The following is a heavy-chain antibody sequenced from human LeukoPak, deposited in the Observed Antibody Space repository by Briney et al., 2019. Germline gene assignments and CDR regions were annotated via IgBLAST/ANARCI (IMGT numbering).Heavy chain of an antibody. CDR3: AREGSWELPGFDY. J-gene: IGHJ4*02. CDR1: GGSLSSYY. D-gene: IGHD1-26*01. Sequence: PSETLSLTCTVSGGSLSSYYWSWIRQPPGKGLEWIGYIYYSGSTSYNPSLKSRVTISVDTSKNQFSLKLSSVTAADTAVYYCAREGSWELPGFDYWGQGTLVTVSS. V-gene: IGHV4-59*01. CDR2: IYYSGST.